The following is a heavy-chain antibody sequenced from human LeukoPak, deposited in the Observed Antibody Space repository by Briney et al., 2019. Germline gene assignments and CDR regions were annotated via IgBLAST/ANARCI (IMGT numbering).Heavy chain of an antibody. CDR1: GYTFTSYD. J-gene: IGHJ4*02. D-gene: IGHD6-19*01. CDR2: INPNSGGT. V-gene: IGHV1-2*02. CDR3: ARERTSYGRYSSGWYVVY. Sequence: ASVKVSCKASGYTFTSYDINWVRQATGQGLEWMGWINPNSGGTNYAQKFQGRVTMTRDTSISTAYMELSRLRSDDTAVYYCARERTSYGRYSSGWYVVYWGQGTLVTVSS.